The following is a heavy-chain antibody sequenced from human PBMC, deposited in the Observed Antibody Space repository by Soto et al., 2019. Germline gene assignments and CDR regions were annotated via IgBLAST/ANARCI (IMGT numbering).Heavy chain of an antibody. V-gene: IGHV1-69*13. J-gene: IGHJ4*02. Sequence: SVKVSCTDSGGTFSSYAISWVRQAPGQGLEWMGGIIPIFGTANYAQKFQGRVTITADESTSTAYMELSSLRSEDTAVYYCARGIVGATLGPAFDYWGQGTLVTVSS. CDR2: IIPIFGTA. CDR1: GGTFSSYA. D-gene: IGHD1-26*01. CDR3: ARGIVGATLGPAFDY.